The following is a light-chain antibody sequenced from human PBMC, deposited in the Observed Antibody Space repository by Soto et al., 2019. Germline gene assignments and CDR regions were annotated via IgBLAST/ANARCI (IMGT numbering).Light chain of an antibody. CDR3: QQSYTTPH. V-gene: IGKV1-39*01. CDR1: QSISSY. CDR2: GAS. Sequence: DIQMTQSPSSLSASVGDRVTITCRASQSISSYLNWYQQKPGKAPKLLIYGASSLKSGAPSRFSGSGSGTDFTLTISSLQPEDFATYYCQQSYTTPHFGQGTKLEIK. J-gene: IGKJ2*01.